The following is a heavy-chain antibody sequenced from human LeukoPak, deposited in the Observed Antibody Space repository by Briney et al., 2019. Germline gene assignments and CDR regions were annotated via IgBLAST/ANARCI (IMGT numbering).Heavy chain of an antibody. V-gene: IGHV3-30-3*01. J-gene: IGHJ6*02. CDR2: ISYDGSNK. D-gene: IGHD1-14*01. CDR1: GFTFSSYA. CDR3: ARDSPPLPWHHELYYYYSMDV. Sequence: PGGSLRLSCAASGFTFSSYAMHWVRQAPGKGLEWVAVISYDGSNKYYADSVKGRFTISRDNSKNTLYLQMNSLRAEDTAVYYCARDSPPLPWHHELYYYYSMDVWGQGTTVTVSS.